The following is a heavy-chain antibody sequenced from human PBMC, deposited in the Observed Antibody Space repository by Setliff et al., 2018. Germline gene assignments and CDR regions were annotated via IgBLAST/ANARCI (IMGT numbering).Heavy chain of an antibody. V-gene: IGHV3-72*01. CDR3: TRARDRSGYWDFDY. J-gene: IGHJ4*02. CDR2: SRNKGNSYST. Sequence: GGSLRLSCAASGFTFSDHYMDWVRQAPGKGLEWVGRSRNKGNSYSTEYAASVKGRFTISRDDSKNSLYPQMNSLKTEDTAVYYCTRARDRSGYWDFDYWGQGTLVTVSS. CDR1: GFTFSDHY. D-gene: IGHD3-3*01.